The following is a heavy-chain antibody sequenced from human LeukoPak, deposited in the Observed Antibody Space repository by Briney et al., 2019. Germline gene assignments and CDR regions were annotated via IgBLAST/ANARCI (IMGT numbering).Heavy chain of an antibody. D-gene: IGHD4-23*01. CDR3: ARRDPTLAALGAFDI. Sequence: GGSLRLSCAASGFTFSNCSMNWVRQAPGKGLEWVSSISSSSSYIYYADSVKGRFTISRDNAKNSLYLQMNSLRAEDTAVYYCARRDPTLAALGAFDIWGQGTMVTVSS. V-gene: IGHV3-21*01. J-gene: IGHJ3*02. CDR2: ISSSSSYI. CDR1: GFTFSNCS.